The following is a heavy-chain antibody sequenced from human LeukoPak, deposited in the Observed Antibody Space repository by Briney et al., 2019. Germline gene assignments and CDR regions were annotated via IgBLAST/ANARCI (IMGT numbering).Heavy chain of an antibody. Sequence: GGSLRLSCAASGFTFSSYWMHWFRQAPGKGLGGVSRINSYWSSTSYEDYVNGPSNISRDTAKHPLYLQMNSLSAEDTAVYYCARDYYYAIDYWGQGTMVTVSS. J-gene: IGHJ4*02. CDR3: ARDYYYAIDY. V-gene: IGHV3-74*01. D-gene: IGHD3-10*01. CDR1: GFTFSSYW. CDR2: INSYWSST.